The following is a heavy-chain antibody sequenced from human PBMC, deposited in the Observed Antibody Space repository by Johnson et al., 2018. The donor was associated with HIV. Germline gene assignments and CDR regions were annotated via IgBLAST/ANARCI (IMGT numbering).Heavy chain of an antibody. Sequence: VQLVESGGGVVRPGGSLRLSCAASGFSFNDYGMSWVRQAPGMGLEWVSGVNWNGGSTGYADSVKGRFPISRDNAKNSLYLQMNSLRAEDTALYYCARDGGGSRGAFDIWGQGTMLTVSS. CDR2: VNWNGGST. CDR1: GFSFNDYG. D-gene: IGHD3-16*01. CDR3: ARDGGGSRGAFDI. J-gene: IGHJ3*02. V-gene: IGHV3-20*04.